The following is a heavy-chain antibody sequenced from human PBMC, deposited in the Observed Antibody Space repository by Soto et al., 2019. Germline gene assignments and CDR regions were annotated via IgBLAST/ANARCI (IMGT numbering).Heavy chain of an antibody. D-gene: IGHD3-10*01. Sequence: QVQLQQWGAGLLKPSETLSLTCAVYGGSFSGYYWSWIRQPPGKGLEWIGEINHSGSTNYNPSLKRRVTISGDTSKSQFSLKLSSETAADTAVYYCARDRGVLLWFGGLGWFDPWGQGPLVTVSS. CDR1: GGSFSGYY. CDR2: INHSGST. CDR3: ARDRGVLLWFGGLGWFDP. V-gene: IGHV4-34*01. J-gene: IGHJ5*02.